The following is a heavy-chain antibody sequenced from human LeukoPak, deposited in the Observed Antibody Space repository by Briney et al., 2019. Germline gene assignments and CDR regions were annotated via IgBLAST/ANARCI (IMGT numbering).Heavy chain of an antibody. D-gene: IGHD3-10*01. Sequence: PSETLSLTCSVSGGSLSSGSYYWSWVRQPAGRGLEWIGRIYTTEKTNYNASLKSQVTISLNTSKNQYSLKLTSVTAPDTAAYYCARDRGGYYGSENAFWGQGTLVTVSS. V-gene: IGHV4-61*02. CDR3: ARDRGGYYGSENAF. J-gene: IGHJ4*02. CDR2: IYTTEKT. CDR1: GGSLSSGSYY.